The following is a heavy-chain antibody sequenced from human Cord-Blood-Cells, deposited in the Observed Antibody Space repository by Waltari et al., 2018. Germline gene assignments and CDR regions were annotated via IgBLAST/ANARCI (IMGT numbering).Heavy chain of an antibody. CDR2: IYYSGST. CDR1: GGSVSSGSYY. D-gene: IGHD2-2*01. Sequence: QVQLQESGPGLVKPSETLSLTCTVSGGSVSSGSYYWSWIRQPPGKGLEWIGYIYYSGSTNYSPSLKSRVTISVDTSKNQFSLKLSSVTAADTAVYYCAREERGYCSSTSCPYYFDYWGQGTLVTVSS. CDR3: AREERGYCSSTSCPYYFDY. V-gene: IGHV4-61*01. J-gene: IGHJ4*02.